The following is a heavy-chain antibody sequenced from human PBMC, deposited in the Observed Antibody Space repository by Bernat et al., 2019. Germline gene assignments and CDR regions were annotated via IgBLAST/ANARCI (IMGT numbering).Heavy chain of an antibody. CDR1: GGSISSNTYY. J-gene: IGHJ4*02. CDR2: INYSGST. Sequence: QLQLQESGPGLVKPSETLSLTCPVSGGSISSNTYYWDWIRQPPGKGLEWIGSINYSGSTSYNPSLKSRVAMSVDTSKNQFSLKLTSVTAADTAVYYCARHPRHDFRGGHYSGPFDYWGQGTLVTVSS. V-gene: IGHV4-39*01. D-gene: IGHD3-3*01. CDR3: ARHPRHDFRGGHYSGPFDY.